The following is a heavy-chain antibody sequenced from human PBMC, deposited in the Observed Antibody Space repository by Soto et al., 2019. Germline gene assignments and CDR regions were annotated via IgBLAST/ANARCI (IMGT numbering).Heavy chain of an antibody. CDR2: IYYSGST. CDR1: GRSINSSSYY. D-gene: IGHD1-1*01. Sequence: SETLSPTCTVSGRSINSSSYYWGWIRQPPGKGLEWIGSIYYSGSTYYNPSLKSRVTISVDTSKNQFSLKLSSVTAADTAVYYCARHPKYNWNANFWGQGTLVTVSS. V-gene: IGHV4-39*01. J-gene: IGHJ4*02. CDR3: ARHPKYNWNANF.